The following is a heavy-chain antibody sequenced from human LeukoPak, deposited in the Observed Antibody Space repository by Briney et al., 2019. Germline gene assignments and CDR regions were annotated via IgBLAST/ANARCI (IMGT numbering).Heavy chain of an antibody. J-gene: IGHJ4*02. Sequence: NPSQTLSLTCTVSGGSIGSGGYYWSWIRQHPGKGLEWIGYVYYSGSTYYNLSLKSRVTISVDTSKNQFSLKLSSVTAADTAVYYWAREKLPYYFDYWGQGTLVPVSS. CDR3: AREKLPYYFDY. CDR2: VYYSGST. V-gene: IGHV4-31*03. CDR1: GGSIGSGGYY.